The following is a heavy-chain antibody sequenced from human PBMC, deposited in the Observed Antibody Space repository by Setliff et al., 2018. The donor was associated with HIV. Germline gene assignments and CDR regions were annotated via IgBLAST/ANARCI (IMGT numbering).Heavy chain of an antibody. V-gene: IGHV3-15*01. CDR3: ATERWYHDSSDNYGVEYFQH. CDR1: GFTSTNAR. CDR2: SKSKTDGGTT. Sequence: PGGSLRLSCAASGFTSTNARMSWVRQAPGKGLDWVGRSKSKTDGGTTDYAAPVKGRFTISRDDSKNMLYLQMNSLKIEDTAVYHCATERWYHDSSDNYGVEYFQHWGQGTLVTVSS. D-gene: IGHD3-22*01. J-gene: IGHJ1*01.